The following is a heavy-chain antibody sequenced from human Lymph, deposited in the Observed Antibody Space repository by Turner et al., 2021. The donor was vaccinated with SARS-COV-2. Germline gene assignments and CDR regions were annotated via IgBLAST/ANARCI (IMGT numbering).Heavy chain of an antibody. D-gene: IGHD3-3*01. Sequence: QVQLQESGPGLVKPSETLSLTCTVPGGSISSYYWSWIRQPPGKGLGWIGYIYYSGSTNYNPSLKSRVTISVDTSKNQFSLKLSSVTAADMAVYYCARAVGAFGVVTNFDYWGQGTLVTVSS. CDR1: GGSISSYY. V-gene: IGHV4-59*01. CDR3: ARAVGAFGVVTNFDY. CDR2: IYYSGST. J-gene: IGHJ4*02.